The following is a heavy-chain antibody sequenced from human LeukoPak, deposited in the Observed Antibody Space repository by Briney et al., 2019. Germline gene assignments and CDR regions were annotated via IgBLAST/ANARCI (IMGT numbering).Heavy chain of an antibody. V-gene: IGHV1-46*01. CDR2: INPSGGST. Sequence: ASVKVSCKTSGYTFTNYYIHWVRRAPGQGLEWMGKINPSGGSTSYPQKFQGRVTMTRDTSTTTGYMELSTLRSEDTAIYYCARGYCSGGGCSVLDAFDGWGQGTMVTVSS. CDR1: GYTFTNYY. CDR3: ARGYCSGGGCSVLDAFDG. D-gene: IGHD2-15*01. J-gene: IGHJ3*01.